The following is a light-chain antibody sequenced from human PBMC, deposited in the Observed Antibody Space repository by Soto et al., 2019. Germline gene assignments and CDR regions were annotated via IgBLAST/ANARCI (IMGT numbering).Light chain of an antibody. V-gene: IGKV3-20*01. CDR1: QSINSRY. CDR2: GAS. CDR3: QHFGGTPGFL. J-gene: IGKJ3*01. Sequence: EIALTQSPGTLSFSPGEIATLSCRASQSINSRYLAWYQQKPRQAPRLLIYGASSRATGIPDRFSDSGSGTDFTNTISRLEPEDCAVYYCQHFGGTPGFLVGPGTIEDI.